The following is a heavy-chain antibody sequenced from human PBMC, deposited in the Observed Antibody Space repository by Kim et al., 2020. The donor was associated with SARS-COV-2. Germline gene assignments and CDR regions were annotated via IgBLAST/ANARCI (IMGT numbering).Heavy chain of an antibody. V-gene: IGHV1-69*04. J-gene: IGHJ6*02. CDR2: IIPILGIA. CDR3: ARAQGDIVVVPAGEPQNYYYYYGMDV. Sequence: SVKVSFKASGGTFSSYAISWVRQAPGQGLEWMGRIIPILGIANYAQKFQGRVTITADKSTSTAYMELSSLRSEDTAVYYCARAQGDIVVVPAGEPQNYYYYYGMDVWGQGTTVTVSS. D-gene: IGHD2-2*01. CDR1: GGTFSSYA.